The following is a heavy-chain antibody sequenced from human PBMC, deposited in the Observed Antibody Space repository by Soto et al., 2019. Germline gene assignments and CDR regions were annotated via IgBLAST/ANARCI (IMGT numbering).Heavy chain of an antibody. CDR2: IWYDGSNK. CDR1: GFTFSSYG. Sequence: GGSPRLSCAASGFTFSSYGMHWVRQAPGKGLEWVAVIWYDGSNKYYADSVKGRFTISRDNSKNTLYLQMNSLRAEDTAVYYGARDWRPTADIVVVPAAIGYWGQGTLVTGSS. J-gene: IGHJ4*02. CDR3: ARDWRPTADIVVVPAAIGY. V-gene: IGHV3-33*01. D-gene: IGHD2-2*01.